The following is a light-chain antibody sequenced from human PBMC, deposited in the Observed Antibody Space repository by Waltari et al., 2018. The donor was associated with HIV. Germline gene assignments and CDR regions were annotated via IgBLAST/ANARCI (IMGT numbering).Light chain of an antibody. V-gene: IGKV3-15*01. CDR1: QSVSTN. Sequence: EVVMTQSPDTLSVSPGQKATISCWASQSVSTNLAWYQQKPGQAPRILMYGIYVRATGVPARFSGSGSETDFTLTITSVQPEDFAVYYCRQYDSWPPSTFGQGTRLEIK. CDR2: GIY. CDR3: RQYDSWPPST. J-gene: IGKJ5*01.